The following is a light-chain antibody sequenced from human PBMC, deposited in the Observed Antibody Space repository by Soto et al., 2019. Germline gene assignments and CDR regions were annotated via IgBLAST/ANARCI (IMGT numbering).Light chain of an antibody. J-gene: IGKJ4*01. Sequence: DIVLTQSPDSLAVSLGERATINCKSSHSVLYSANNRNYLAWYQKRLGQPPKLLFYWASTRESGVPDRFSGGGSGKVFTPPISRLQAEEGAVYFCQKYYSAPLTFGGGTKGE. V-gene: IGKV4-1*01. CDR1: HSVLYSANNRNY. CDR3: QKYYSAPLT. CDR2: WAS.